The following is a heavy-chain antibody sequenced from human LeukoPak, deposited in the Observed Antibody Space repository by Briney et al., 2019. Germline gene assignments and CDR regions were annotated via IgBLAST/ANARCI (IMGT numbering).Heavy chain of an antibody. CDR1: GGSISSYY. J-gene: IGHJ4*02. D-gene: IGHD3-22*01. V-gene: IGHV4-59*01. CDR2: IYYSGST. Sequence: SETLSLTCTVSGGSISSYYWSWIRQPPGKGLEWIGYIYYSGSTNYNPSLKSRVTISVDTSKNQFSLKLSSVTAADTAVYYCASGPYYYDSSGYYGYWGQGTLVTVSS. CDR3: ASGPYYYDSSGYYGY.